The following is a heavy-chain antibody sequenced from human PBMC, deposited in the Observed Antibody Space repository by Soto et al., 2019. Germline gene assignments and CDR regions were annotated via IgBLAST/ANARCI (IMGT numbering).Heavy chain of an antibody. Sequence: ASVKVSCKASGYTFTNYAIHWVRQAPGQRLEWMVWINPNSGGTNYAQKFQGWVTMTRDTSISTAYMELSRLRSDDTAVYYCARGGYSGYDFDYWGQGTLVTVSS. CDR2: INPNSGGT. D-gene: IGHD5-12*01. CDR3: ARGGYSGYDFDY. V-gene: IGHV1-2*04. J-gene: IGHJ4*02. CDR1: GYTFTNYA.